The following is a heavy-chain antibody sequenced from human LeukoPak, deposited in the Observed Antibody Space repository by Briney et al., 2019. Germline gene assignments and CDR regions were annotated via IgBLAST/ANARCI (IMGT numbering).Heavy chain of an antibody. CDR3: MTDPAAAGTNHYQYYMDV. CDR2: IRSNSNGGTT. J-gene: IGHJ6*02. CDR1: GFTFNYAW. D-gene: IGHD6-13*01. V-gene: IGHV3-15*01. Sequence: GGSLRLSCAASGFTFNYAWMSWVRQAPGKGLEWVGRIRSNSNGGTTDYTAPVKGRFTISRDDSKNTLYLQMNSLKTEDTAVYYCMTDPAAAGTNHYQYYMDVWGQGTTVTVSS.